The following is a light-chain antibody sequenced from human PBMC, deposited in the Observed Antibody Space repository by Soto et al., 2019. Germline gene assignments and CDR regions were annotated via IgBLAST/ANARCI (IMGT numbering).Light chain of an antibody. CDR3: LQYNKWPLFT. Sequence: EIVMTQSPDILYVSPGERATLSCRASQSISSNLAWYQQRPGQSPRLLLYGGYTRATGIPARFSGSVSGTDYTLTISSLQSEDFAIYYCLQYNKWPLFTFGPGTRVDIK. J-gene: IGKJ3*01. V-gene: IGKV3-15*01. CDR2: GGY. CDR1: QSISSN.